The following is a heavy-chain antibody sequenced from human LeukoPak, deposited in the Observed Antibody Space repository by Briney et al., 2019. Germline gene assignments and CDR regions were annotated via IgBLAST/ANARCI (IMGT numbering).Heavy chain of an antibody. D-gene: IGHD3-22*01. Sequence: PSETLSLTCTVSGGSVSRSNYWTWVRQSPGKGLEWIGEIYHSGSAHYNPSLKSRVFISVDKSQNQFSLKLSSVTAADTAIYYCARDVSNGYYESRGNGWHFDLWGRGTLVIVSS. J-gene: IGHJ2*01. CDR3: ARDVSNGYYESRGNGWHFDL. CDR2: IYHSGSA. V-gene: IGHV4-4*02. CDR1: GGSVSRSNY.